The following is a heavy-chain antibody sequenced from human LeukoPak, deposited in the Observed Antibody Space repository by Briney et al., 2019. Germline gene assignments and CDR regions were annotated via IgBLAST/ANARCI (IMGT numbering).Heavy chain of an antibody. CDR1: GFTFSDYA. CDR2: VSGDGGST. Sequence: GGSLTLSCAASGFTFSDYAMHWVRQPPGKGLEWVSLVSGDGGSTYYADYVKCRFTISRNNSKSSLYLQMNSLRTEDTVLYYCAKDAYRYGMDVGSRGTTVTVYS. CDR3: AKDAYRYGMDV. V-gene: IGHV3-43*02. D-gene: IGHD1-1*01. J-gene: IGHJ6*02.